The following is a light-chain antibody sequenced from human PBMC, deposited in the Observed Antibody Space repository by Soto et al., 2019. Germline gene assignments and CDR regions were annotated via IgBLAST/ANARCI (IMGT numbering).Light chain of an antibody. CDR3: QQRTNWPPGS. CDR2: DAS. V-gene: IGKV3-11*01. J-gene: IGKJ3*01. CDR1: QSVSSD. Sequence: EIVLTQSPATLSLSPGERATLSCRASQSVSSDLAWYQQQPGQAPRLLIYDASNRATGIPPRFSGSGSGTDFTLTISSLEPEDFAVYFCQQRTNWPPGSFGPVTKVDIK.